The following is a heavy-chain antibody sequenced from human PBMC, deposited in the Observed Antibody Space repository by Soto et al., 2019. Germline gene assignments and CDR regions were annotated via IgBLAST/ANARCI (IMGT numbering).Heavy chain of an antibody. CDR3: VKGRSKNCNITTCGLWMDA. D-gene: IGHD3-22*01. Sequence: GGSLRLSCSVSGIVFKSHAMHWVRQPPGKCLEYVSSIHTSGQATFYADAVKGRFTVSRDNSKNTLDLELTSLKHEDTAVYYCVKGRSKNCNITTCGLWMDAWGQGXTVTVYS. J-gene: IGHJ6*02. CDR1: GIVFKSHA. V-gene: IGHV3-64D*06. CDR2: IHTSGQAT.